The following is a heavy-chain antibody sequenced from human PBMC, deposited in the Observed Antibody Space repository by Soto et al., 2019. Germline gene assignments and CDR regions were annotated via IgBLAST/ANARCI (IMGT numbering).Heavy chain of an antibody. V-gene: IGHV5-51*01. CDR1: GYSFTSYW. D-gene: IGHD6-6*01. CDR3: SKFKYSTSVSYLQH. CDR2: IYPGDSDT. Sequence: GESLKISCKCSGYSFTSYWIGWVRQMPGKGLEWMGIIYPGDSDTRYSPSFQGQVTISADKSISTAYLQWTSLKASDTAIYYCSKFKYSTSVSYLQHCGQGTPVTVSS. J-gene: IGHJ1*01.